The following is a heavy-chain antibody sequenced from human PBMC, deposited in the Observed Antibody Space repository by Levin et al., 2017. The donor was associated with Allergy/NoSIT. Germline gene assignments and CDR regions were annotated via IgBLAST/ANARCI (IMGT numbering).Heavy chain of an antibody. V-gene: IGHV3-21*01. D-gene: IGHD2-2*01. CDR2: ISSSSSYI. CDR3: AGAAIDGLDWFDP. CDR1: GFTFSSYS. Sequence: GTLKISCAASGFTFSSYSMNWVRQAPGKGLEWVSSISSSSSYIYYADSVKGRFTISRDNAKNSLYLQMNSLRAEDTAVYYCAGAAIDGLDWFDPWGQGTLVTVSS. J-gene: IGHJ5*02.